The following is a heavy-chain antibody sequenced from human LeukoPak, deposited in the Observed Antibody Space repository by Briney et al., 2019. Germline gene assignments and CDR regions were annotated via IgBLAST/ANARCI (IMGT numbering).Heavy chain of an antibody. CDR3: ARESGSDAFDI. CDR1: GYTFTKYG. CDR2: ISAYNGDI. Sequence: ASVKVSCKASGYTFTKYGVSWVRQAPGQGFEWMGWISAYNGDIKYAQRGKGRVTMTTDTSTSTVYMELRSLRSGDTAVYYCARESGSDAFDIWGQGTMVTVSS. J-gene: IGHJ3*02. V-gene: IGHV1-18*01.